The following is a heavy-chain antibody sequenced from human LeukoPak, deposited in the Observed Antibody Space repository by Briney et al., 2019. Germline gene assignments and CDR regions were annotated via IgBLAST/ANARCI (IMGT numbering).Heavy chain of an antibody. D-gene: IGHD5-18*01. V-gene: IGHV3-74*01. J-gene: IGHJ4*02. CDR3: ARPGYSYGRYFDY. Sequence: PGGSLRLSCAASGFTFSSYWMHWVRQAPGKGLVWVSRINSDGSSTSYADSVKGRFTISRDNAKNTLYLQMNRLRAEDTAVYYCARPGYSYGRYFDYWGQGTLVTVSS. CDR1: GFTFSSYW. CDR2: INSDGSST.